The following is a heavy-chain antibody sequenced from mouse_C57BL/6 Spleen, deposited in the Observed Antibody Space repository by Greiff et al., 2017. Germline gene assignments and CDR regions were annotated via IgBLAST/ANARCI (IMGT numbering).Heavy chain of an antibody. Sequence: VQLQQSGPELVKPGASVKISCKASGYAFSSSWMNWVKQRPGKGLEWIGRIYPGDGDTNYNGKFKGKATLTADKSSSTAYMQLSSLTSEDSAVYYCARSYDDGAYAMDYWGQGTSVTVSS. J-gene: IGHJ4*01. CDR1: GYAFSSSW. V-gene: IGHV1-82*01. CDR3: ARSYDDGAYAMDY. D-gene: IGHD2-4*01. CDR2: IYPGDGDT.